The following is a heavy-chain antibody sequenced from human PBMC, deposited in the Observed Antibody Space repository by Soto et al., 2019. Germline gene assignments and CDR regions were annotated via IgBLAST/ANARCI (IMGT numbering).Heavy chain of an antibody. CDR3: ARHTPAISISDH. CDR2: IYYSGTT. Sequence: SETLSLTCTVSGGSISPYYWAWIRQSPGKGLEWIGYIYYSGTTSYNPSLKSRVTLSLETSKSQFSLRLSSVTAADTAVYYCARHTPAISISDHWGQGTLVTVSS. CDR1: GGSISPYY. V-gene: IGHV4-59*08. D-gene: IGHD2-15*01. J-gene: IGHJ4*02.